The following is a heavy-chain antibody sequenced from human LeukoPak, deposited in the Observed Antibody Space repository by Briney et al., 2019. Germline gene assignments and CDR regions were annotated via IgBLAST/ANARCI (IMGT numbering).Heavy chain of an antibody. CDR1: GFTFGDYA. D-gene: IGHD3-10*01. Sequence: GGSLRLSCTPSGFTFGDYAMSWARQARGKGREWVGFIRSKAYGGTTEYAASVKGRFTISRDDSKSIAYLQMNSLKTEDTAVYYCTRDKGTMVRGTYYYYGMDVWGKGTTVTVSS. J-gene: IGHJ6*04. V-gene: IGHV3-49*04. CDR2: IRSKAYGGTT. CDR3: TRDKGTMVRGTYYYYGMDV.